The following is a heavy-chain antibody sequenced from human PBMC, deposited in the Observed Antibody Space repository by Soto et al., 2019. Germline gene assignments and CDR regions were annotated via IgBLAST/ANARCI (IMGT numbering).Heavy chain of an antibody. D-gene: IGHD2-8*02. J-gene: IGHJ6*02. CDR1: GDSITSGTYY. V-gene: IGHV4-31*02. Sequence: PSETLSLTCTVSGDSITSGTYYWSWIRQPPGRGLEWVGFAFHSGTTFYTPYLKSRVLMSADTSADQFSLNVKSLTGAVTAVYYCVRDRGYCTGASCTLFYFYGLDVWGQGTTVTVSS. CDR3: VRDRGYCTGASCTLFYFYGLDV. CDR2: AFHSGTT.